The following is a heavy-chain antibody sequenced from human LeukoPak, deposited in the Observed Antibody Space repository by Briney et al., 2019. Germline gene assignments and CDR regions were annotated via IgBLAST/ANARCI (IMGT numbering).Heavy chain of an antibody. D-gene: IGHD1-1*01. CDR3: AKSRYNWNAVPYFDY. J-gene: IGHJ4*02. CDR1: GFTFSSYA. Sequence: QSGGSLRLSCAASGFTFSSYAMSWVRQAPGKGLEWASAISGSGGSTYYADSVKGRFTISRDNSKNTLYLQMNSLRAEDTAVYYCAKSRYNWNAVPYFDYWGQGTLVTVSS. CDR2: ISGSGGST. V-gene: IGHV3-23*01.